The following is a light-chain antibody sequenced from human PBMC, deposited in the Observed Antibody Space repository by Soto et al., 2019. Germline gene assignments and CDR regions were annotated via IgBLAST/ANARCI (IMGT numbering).Light chain of an antibody. CDR1: QSVSSY. CDR3: QQRSNWPPIT. J-gene: IGKJ5*01. Sequence: EIVLTQSPATLSLSPGERATLSCRASQSVSSYFAWYQQKPGQAPRLLIYDASNRATGIPGRFSGSGSGTDFPLTISSVEPEDFAVYYCQQRSNWPPITFGQGTRLEIK. CDR2: DAS. V-gene: IGKV3-11*01.